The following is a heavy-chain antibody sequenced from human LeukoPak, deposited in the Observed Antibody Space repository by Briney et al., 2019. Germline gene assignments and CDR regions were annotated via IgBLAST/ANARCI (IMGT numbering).Heavy chain of an antibody. CDR1: GFNFSSYW. J-gene: IGHJ4*02. Sequence: GGSLRLSYIASGFNFSSYWMSWIRRAPGKGLEWVVNIKPDGTEKYYVDSVKGRFTISRDNAKSSLFLQMNSLRAEDTAVYYCTRASLGYDKWGQGTLVTVSS. CDR2: IKPDGTEK. D-gene: IGHD3-9*01. V-gene: IGHV3-7*01. CDR3: TRASLGYDK.